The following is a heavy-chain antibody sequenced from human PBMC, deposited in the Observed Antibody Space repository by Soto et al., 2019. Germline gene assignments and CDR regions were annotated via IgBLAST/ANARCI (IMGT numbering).Heavy chain of an antibody. V-gene: IGHV1-18*04. CDR2: ISAYNGNT. D-gene: IGHD6-19*01. CDR3: ARGRGQWLVQGAFDI. J-gene: IGHJ3*02. Sequence: ASLKVSCKASGYTFTSYGISWVRQAPGQGLEWMGWISAYNGNTNYAQKLQGRVTMTTDTSTSTAYMELRSLRSDDTAVYYCARGRGQWLVQGAFDIWGQGTMVTVSS. CDR1: GYTFTSYG.